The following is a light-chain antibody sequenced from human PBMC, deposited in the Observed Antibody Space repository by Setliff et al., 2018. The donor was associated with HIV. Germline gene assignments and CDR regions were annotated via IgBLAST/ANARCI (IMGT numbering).Light chain of an antibody. V-gene: IGLV2-14*01. CDR2: EVS. CDR3: SSYNSSTPDV. J-gene: IGLJ1*01. CDR1: SSDVGAYNY. Sequence: QSVLTQPASVSGSPGQSITISCTGTSSDVGAYNYVSWYQQHPGKAPKLIIYEVSNRPSGVSNRFSGSKSDNTASLTISGLQAEDEADYYCSSYNSSTPDVFGTGTKVTVL.